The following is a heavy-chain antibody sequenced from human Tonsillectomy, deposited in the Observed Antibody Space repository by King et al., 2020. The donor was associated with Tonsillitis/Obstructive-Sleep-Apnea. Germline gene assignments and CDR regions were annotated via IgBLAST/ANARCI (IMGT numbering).Heavy chain of an antibody. Sequence: VQLVESGAEVKKPGESLRVSCKGSGYNSTSYWISWVRQMPGKGLEWMGRIDPSDSYTNYSPSFQGHVTISADKSISSAYLKWSSLKASDSAVYYCARHVCASNYYDNGMDVWGQGTTVTVSS. CDR2: IDPSDSYT. V-gene: IGHV5-10-1*03. CDR3: ARHVCASNYYDNGMDV. J-gene: IGHJ6*02. CDR1: GYNSTSYW. D-gene: IGHD2-8*01.